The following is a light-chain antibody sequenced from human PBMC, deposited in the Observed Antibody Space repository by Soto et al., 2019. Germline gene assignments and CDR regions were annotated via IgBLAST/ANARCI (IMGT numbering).Light chain of an antibody. J-gene: IGLJ3*02. CDR2: KNN. Sequence: QSVLTQPPSASGTPGQRVTISCSGSSSNIGSNTVNWYQQLPGTAPKLLIYKNNQRPSGVPDRFSGSKSDTSASLAVSGLQSEDEADYYCAAWDDSLTGRVFGGGTQLTVL. CDR1: SSNIGSNT. CDR3: AAWDDSLTGRV. V-gene: IGLV1-44*01.